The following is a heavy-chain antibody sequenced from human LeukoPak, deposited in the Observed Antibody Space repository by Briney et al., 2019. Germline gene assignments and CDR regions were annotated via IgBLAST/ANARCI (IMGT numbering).Heavy chain of an antibody. D-gene: IGHD3-16*01. CDR2: IYYSGST. Sequence: SETLSLTCTVSRGSISNYYWSWLRQPPGKGLEWVGDIYYSGSTKYNPSLKSRVTMSVDTSKNQFSLKLRSVTAADTAVYYCARHAETSAPLGNWFDPWGQGTLVTVSS. CDR3: ARHAETSAPLGNWFDP. J-gene: IGHJ5*02. CDR1: RGSISNYY. V-gene: IGHV4-59*08.